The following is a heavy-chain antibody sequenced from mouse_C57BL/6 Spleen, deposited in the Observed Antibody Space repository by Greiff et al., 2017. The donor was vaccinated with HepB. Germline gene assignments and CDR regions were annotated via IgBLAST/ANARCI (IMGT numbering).Heavy chain of an antibody. CDR3: ARYAPNPYYFDY. D-gene: IGHD6-5*01. CDR2: INPSNGGT. Sequence: QVHVKQPGTELVKPGASVKLSCKASGYTFTSYWMHWVKQRPGQGLEWIGNINPSNGGTNYNEKFKSKATLTVDKSSSTAYMQLSSLTSEDSAVYYCARYAPNPYYFDYWGQGTTLTVSS. J-gene: IGHJ2*01. V-gene: IGHV1-53*01. CDR1: GYTFTSYW.